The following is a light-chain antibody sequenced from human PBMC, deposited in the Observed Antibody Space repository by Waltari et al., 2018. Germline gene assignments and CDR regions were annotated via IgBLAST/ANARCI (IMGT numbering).Light chain of an antibody. J-gene: IGLJ3*02. Sequence: YVLPQPPSVSVDPGKTARLTCGGDTIGGQSVNWYQQKPGQAPVLVMFYDSDRPSEIPERFSGSNSGNTATLTISWVEAGDEADYHCQVWDDVTDSGVFGGGTKLTVL. CDR3: QVWDDVTDSGV. CDR1: TIGGQS. V-gene: IGLV3-21*04. CDR2: YDS.